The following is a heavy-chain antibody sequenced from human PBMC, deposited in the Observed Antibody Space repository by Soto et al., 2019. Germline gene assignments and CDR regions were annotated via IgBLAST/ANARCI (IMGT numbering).Heavy chain of an antibody. V-gene: IGHV3-23*01. CDR1: GFTFSSYA. J-gene: IGHJ6*02. Sequence: EVQLLESGGGLVQPGGSLRLSCAASGFTFSSYAMSWVRQAPGKGLEWVSAISGSGGSTYYADSVKGRFTISRDNSKNTLYLQMNSLRAEDTAVYYCAKSDGDLQRGYYGMDVWGQGTTVTVSS. CDR3: AKSDGDLQRGYYGMDV. D-gene: IGHD4-17*01. CDR2: ISGSGGST.